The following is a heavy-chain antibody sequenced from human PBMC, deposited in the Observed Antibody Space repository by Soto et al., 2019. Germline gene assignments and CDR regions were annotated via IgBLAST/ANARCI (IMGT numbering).Heavy chain of an antibody. V-gene: IGHV3-23*01. D-gene: IGHD6-19*01. CDR3: AKLTGYSSGWPYYFDY. Sequence: PGGSLRLSCAASGFTFSSYAMSWVRQAPGKGLEWVSAISGSGGSTYYADSVKGRFTISRDNSKNTLYLQMNSLRAEDTAVYYCAKLTGYSSGWPYYFDYWGQGILVTVSS. CDR2: ISGSGGST. CDR1: GFTFSSYA. J-gene: IGHJ4*02.